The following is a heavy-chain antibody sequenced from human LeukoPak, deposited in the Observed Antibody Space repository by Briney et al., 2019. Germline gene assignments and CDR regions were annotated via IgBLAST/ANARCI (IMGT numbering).Heavy chain of an antibody. J-gene: IGHJ6*02. Sequence: GASVKVSCKASGYTFTSYGISWVRQAPGQGLEWMGWISAYNGNTNYAQKLQGRVTMTTDTSTSTAYMELRSLRSDDTAVYYCARNCSGWYIDYYYGMDVWGHGTTVTVSS. CDR2: ISAYNGNT. CDR1: GYTFTSYG. D-gene: IGHD6-19*01. CDR3: ARNCSGWYIDYYYGMDV. V-gene: IGHV1-18*01.